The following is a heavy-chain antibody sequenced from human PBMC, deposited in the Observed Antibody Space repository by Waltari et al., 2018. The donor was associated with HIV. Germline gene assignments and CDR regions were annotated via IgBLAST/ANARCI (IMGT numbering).Heavy chain of an antibody. J-gene: IGHJ5*01. D-gene: IGHD1-1*01. CDR2: INPHTGAT. CDR1: GYTFTRYY. CDR3: ARGARIFGGNVPCVVS. Sequence: QVHKVPTRAEGRRTGASEKSSCKASGYTFTRYYMNSGRQAPGKGLVWMGWINPHTGATRLAQKFRGRVTMTRDTSITPVYLELNSLTSDDTAIYYCARGARIFGGNVPCVVSWGQGALVTVSS. V-gene: IGHV1-2*02.